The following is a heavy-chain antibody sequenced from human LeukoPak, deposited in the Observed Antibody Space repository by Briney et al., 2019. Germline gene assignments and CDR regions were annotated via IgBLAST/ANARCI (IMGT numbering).Heavy chain of an antibody. Sequence: PGGSLRLSCAASGFTFSDYYMSWIRQAPGKGLEWVSDISSGSSYTSYAESVQGRFSISRDNAKNSLFLQMTSLRVEDTAVYYCAKAKRYCSGGSCYWPSDFWGQGTLVTVSS. V-gene: IGHV3-11*05. D-gene: IGHD2-15*01. CDR3: AKAKRYCSGGSCYWPSDF. CDR1: GFTFSDYY. J-gene: IGHJ4*02. CDR2: ISSGSSYT.